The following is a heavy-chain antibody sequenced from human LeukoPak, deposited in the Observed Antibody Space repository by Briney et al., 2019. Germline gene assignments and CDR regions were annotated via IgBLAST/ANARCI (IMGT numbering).Heavy chain of an antibody. CDR3: AKGFVWSDYYYYFDY. Sequence: PGGSLRLSCAASGFTFRSYWMSWGGQAPGKGLGRVANIKQDGSEKYYVDSVKGRFTISRANAKNSLYLQMNSLRAEDTAVYYCAKGFVWSDYYYYFDYWGQGTLVTVSS. CDR1: GFTFRSYW. D-gene: IGHD3-3*01. CDR2: IKQDGSEK. V-gene: IGHV3-7*01. J-gene: IGHJ4*02.